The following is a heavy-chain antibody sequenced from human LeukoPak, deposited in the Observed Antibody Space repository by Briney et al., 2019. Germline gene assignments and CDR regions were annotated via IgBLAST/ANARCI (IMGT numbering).Heavy chain of an antibody. J-gene: IGHJ4*02. Sequence: SETLSLTCTVSGGSISSSSYYWGWIRQPPGKGLEWIGSIYYSGSTHYNPSLKSRVTISVDTSKNQFSLKLSSVTAADTAVYYCARDGEMATIENYFDYWGQGALVTVSS. D-gene: IGHD5-24*01. CDR1: GGSISSSSYY. V-gene: IGHV4-39*07. CDR3: ARDGEMATIENYFDY. CDR2: IYYSGST.